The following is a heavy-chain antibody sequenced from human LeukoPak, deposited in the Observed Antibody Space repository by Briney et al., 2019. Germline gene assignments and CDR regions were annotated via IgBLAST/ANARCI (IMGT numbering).Heavy chain of an antibody. CDR1: GFTFSSYW. CDR2: IKQDGRKK. V-gene: IGHV3-7*03. J-gene: IGHJ3*02. CDR3: ARYYHIHGGFDI. Sequence: GGSLRLSCAASGFTFSSYWMSWVRQAPGKWLEWVATIKQDGRKKYYVDLVKGRFTISRDNAKNPRYLQMNSLRAEDTAVYYCARYYHIHGGFDIWGQGTMVTVSS. D-gene: IGHD3-9*01.